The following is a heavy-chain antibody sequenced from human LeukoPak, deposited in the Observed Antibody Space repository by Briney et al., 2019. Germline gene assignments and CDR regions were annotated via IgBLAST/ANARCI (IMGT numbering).Heavy chain of an antibody. D-gene: IGHD1-26*01. V-gene: IGHV3-74*01. J-gene: IGHJ3*02. Sequence: GGSLRLSCAASGLTFSSHWMHWVRQAPGKGLVWVSRITNDGSSTTYADSVKGRFTISRDNSKNTLYLQMNSLRAEDTAVYYCAKVAKWELKAFDIWGQGTMVTVSS. CDR3: AKVAKWELKAFDI. CDR1: GLTFSSHW. CDR2: ITNDGSST.